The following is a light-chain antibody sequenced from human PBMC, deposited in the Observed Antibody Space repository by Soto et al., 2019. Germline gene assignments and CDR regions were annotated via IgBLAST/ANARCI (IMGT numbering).Light chain of an antibody. CDR3: QQTSSTPT. CDR1: QSIRSY. Sequence: DIQLTQSPSSLSASVGDRFTITCRASQSIRSYLNWYQQKPGKAPKLLIYAASSLQTGVSSRFSCSGSGTDFTLTISNLQPEDFATYYCQQTSSTPTFGGGTKVDIK. J-gene: IGKJ4*01. V-gene: IGKV1-39*01. CDR2: AAS.